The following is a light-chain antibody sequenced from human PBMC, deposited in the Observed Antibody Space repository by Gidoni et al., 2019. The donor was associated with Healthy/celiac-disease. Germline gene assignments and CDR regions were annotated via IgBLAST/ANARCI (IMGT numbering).Light chain of an antibody. CDR2: GAS. CDR3: QQYNNWPYT. CDR1: QSVSSN. V-gene: IGKV3-15*01. J-gene: IGKJ2*01. Sequence: IVMTQSPATLSVSPGERATLSCRASQSVSSNLAWYQQKPGQAPRLLIYGASTRATGIPARFSGSGSGTEFTLTISSLQSEDFAVYYCQQYNNWPYTFGQGTKPEIK.